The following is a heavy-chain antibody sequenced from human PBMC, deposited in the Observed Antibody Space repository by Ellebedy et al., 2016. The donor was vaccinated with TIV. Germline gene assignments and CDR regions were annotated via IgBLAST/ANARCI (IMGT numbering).Heavy chain of an antibody. CDR2: ISSSGTTK. Sequence: PGGSLRLSCAASGFPFSSFEFNWVRQSPGKGLEWVSYISSSGTTKYYAESVKGRFTISRDNAKNSLYLKMNSLRAEDTAVYYCAAAHYYFYGKDVWGQGTRVTVSS. CDR3: AAAHYYFYGKDV. V-gene: IGHV3-48*03. D-gene: IGHD2-15*01. J-gene: IGHJ6*02. CDR1: GFPFSSFE.